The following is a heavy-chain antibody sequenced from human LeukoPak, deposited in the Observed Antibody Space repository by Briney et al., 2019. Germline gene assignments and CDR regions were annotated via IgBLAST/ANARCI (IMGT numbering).Heavy chain of an antibody. CDR1: GGSISSGSYY. CDR2: IYTSGST. CDR3: ARAYYDILWNSDVLYYMDV. D-gene: IGHD3-9*01. V-gene: IGHV4-61*02. Sequence: SETLSLTCTVSGGSISSGSYYWSWIRQPAGKGLEWIGRIYTSGSTNYNPSLKSRVTISVDTSKNQFSLKLSSVTAADTAVYYCARAYYDILWNSDVLYYMDVWGKGTTVTVSS. J-gene: IGHJ6*03.